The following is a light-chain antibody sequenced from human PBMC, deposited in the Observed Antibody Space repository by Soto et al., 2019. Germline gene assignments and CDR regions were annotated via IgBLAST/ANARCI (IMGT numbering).Light chain of an antibody. CDR1: QSVSSNY. CDR3: QQHGSSPQT. Sequence: EIVLTQSPGTLSLSPGERATLACRASQSVSSNYITWYQQKPGQAPRRLIFGASSRATGIPDRFSGSGSGTDFTLTISRLEPEDFAVYYCQQHGSSPQTFGQGTKVDIK. J-gene: IGKJ1*01. V-gene: IGKV3-20*01. CDR2: GAS.